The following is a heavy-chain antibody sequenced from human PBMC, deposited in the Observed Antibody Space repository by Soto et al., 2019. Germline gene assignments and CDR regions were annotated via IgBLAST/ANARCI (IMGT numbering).Heavy chain of an antibody. V-gene: IGHV3-23*01. CDR1: GFTFSSYA. D-gene: IGHD3-10*01. Sequence: PGGSLRLSCAASGFTFSSYAMSWVRQAPGKGLEWVSAISGSGGSTYYADSVKGRFTISRDNSKNTLYLQMNSLRAEDTAVYYCAKYYYGSGSYHGQAHYYYGMDVWGQGTTVTVSS. CDR3: AKYYYGSGSYHGQAHYYYGMDV. J-gene: IGHJ6*02. CDR2: ISGSGGST.